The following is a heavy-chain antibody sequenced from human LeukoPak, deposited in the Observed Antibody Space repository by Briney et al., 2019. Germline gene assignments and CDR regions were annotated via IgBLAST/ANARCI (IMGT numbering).Heavy chain of an antibody. V-gene: IGHV2-5*02. CDR2: IYWDDDK. Sequence: SGPTLVKPTQTLTLTCTFSGFSLSTSGVGVGWIRQPPGKALEWLALIYWDDDKRYSPSLKSRLTITKDTSKNQVVLTMTNMDPVDTATYYCAHLYYYGSGSTSFEYWGQGTLVTVSS. D-gene: IGHD3-10*01. CDR3: AHLYYYGSGSTSFEY. J-gene: IGHJ4*02. CDR1: GFSLSTSGVG.